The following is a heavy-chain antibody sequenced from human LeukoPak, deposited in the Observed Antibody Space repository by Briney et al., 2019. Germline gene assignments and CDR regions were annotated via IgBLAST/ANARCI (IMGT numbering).Heavy chain of an antibody. V-gene: IGHV4-34*01. CDR2: INHSGST. CDR1: GGSFSGYY. D-gene: IGHD3-22*01. CDR3: ASDSFYDSGGYFYY. Sequence: SETLSLTCAVYGGSFSGYYWSWIRQPPGKGLEWIGEINHSGSTNYNPSLKSRVTISVDTSKNQFSLKLSSVTAADTAVYYCASDSFYDSGGYFYYWGQGTLATVSS. J-gene: IGHJ4*02.